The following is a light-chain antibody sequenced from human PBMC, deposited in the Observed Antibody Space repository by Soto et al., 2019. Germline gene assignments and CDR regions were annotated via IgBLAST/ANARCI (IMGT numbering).Light chain of an antibody. CDR1: QDISQY. CDR2: AAS. Sequence: DTQMTQSPSSLSASVGDRVTITCQASQDISQYLNWYQHKPGKAPKLLIYAASNLETGVPSRFSGSGSATDFTFTISSLQPEDIATYYCQHYDNIPYSFGQGTKVEIK. CDR3: QHYDNIPYS. V-gene: IGKV1-33*01. J-gene: IGKJ2*03.